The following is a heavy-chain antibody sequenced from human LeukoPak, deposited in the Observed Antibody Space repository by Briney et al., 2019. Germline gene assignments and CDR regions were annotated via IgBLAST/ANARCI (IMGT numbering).Heavy chain of an antibody. J-gene: IGHJ4*02. CDR2: ISAYNGYT. Sequence: VSVKVSCKASGYTFTNYGFSWVRQAPGQGLEWMGWISAYNGYTHYAQKFHGRVTMTTDTSTTTAYMELRSLRSDDSAVYYCAREHSSWYDLPDYWGQGTLVTVSS. CDR1: GYTFTNYG. CDR3: AREHSSWYDLPDY. V-gene: IGHV1-18*04. D-gene: IGHD6-13*01.